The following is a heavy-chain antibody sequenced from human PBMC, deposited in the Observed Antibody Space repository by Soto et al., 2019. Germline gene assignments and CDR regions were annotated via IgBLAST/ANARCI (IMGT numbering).Heavy chain of an antibody. CDR3: ARGKLGYCSSTSCYRETYSYYGMDV. CDR2: IYYSGTT. J-gene: IGHJ6*02. D-gene: IGHD2-2*02. CDR1: GGSISSGDYY. V-gene: IGHV4-30-4*08. Sequence: SETLSLTCTVSGGSISSGDYYWVRLRQPPGQGLEWIGYIYYSGTTYYNPALNRRVTIPVDTSKDQFSLKLSSMTAADTAVYYCARGKLGYCSSTSCYRETYSYYGMDVWGPGTTVTVSS.